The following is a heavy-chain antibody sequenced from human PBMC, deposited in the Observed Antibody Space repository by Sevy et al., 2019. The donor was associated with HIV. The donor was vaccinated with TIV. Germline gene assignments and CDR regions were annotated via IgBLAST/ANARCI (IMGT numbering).Heavy chain of an antibody. D-gene: IGHD3-22*01. CDR3: AKDITMIVVADVHFDY. J-gene: IGHJ4*02. V-gene: IGHV3-9*01. CDR1: GFTFDDYA. CDR2: ISWNSGRV. Sequence: GGSLRLSCAASGFTFDDYAMHWVRQTPGRGLEWVSGISWNSGRVGYADSVKGRFTISRDNAKNSLYLQMNSLRVEDTALYFRAKDITMIVVADVHFDYWGQGTLVTVSS.